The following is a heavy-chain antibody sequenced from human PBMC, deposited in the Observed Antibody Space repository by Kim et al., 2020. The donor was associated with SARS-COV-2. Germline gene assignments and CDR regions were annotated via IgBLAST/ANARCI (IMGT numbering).Heavy chain of an antibody. Sequence: DGRNKYYADYAKGRFTISRDNSKNTLYLQMNSLRAEDTAVYYCAKAEAYDYWGQGTLVTVSS. J-gene: IGHJ4*02. CDR2: DGRNK. CDR3: AKAEAYDY. V-gene: IGHV3-30*02.